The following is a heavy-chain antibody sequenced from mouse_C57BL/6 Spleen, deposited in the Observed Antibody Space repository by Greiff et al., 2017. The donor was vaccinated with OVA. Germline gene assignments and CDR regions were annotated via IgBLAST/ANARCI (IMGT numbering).Heavy chain of an antibody. CDR1: GFTFSNYW. D-gene: IGHD2-1*01. CDR3: TVYGNWFAY. J-gene: IGHJ3*01. V-gene: IGHV6-3*01. Sequence: EVKVEESGGGLVQPGGSLKLSCVASGFTFSNYWMNWVRQSPEKGLEWGAQIRLKSDNYATHYAESVKGRFTISRDDSKSSVYLQMNNLRAEDTGIYYCTVYGNWFAYWGQGTLVTVSA. CDR2: IRLKSDNYAT.